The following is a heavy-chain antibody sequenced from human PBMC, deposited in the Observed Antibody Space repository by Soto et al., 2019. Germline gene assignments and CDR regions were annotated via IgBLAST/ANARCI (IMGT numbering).Heavy chain of an antibody. D-gene: IGHD2-2*01. Sequence: QVQLVESGGGVVQPGRSLRLSCAASGFTFSSYGMHWVRQAPGKGLEWVAVISYDGSNKYYADSVKGRFNISRDNSKNPLYLEMNSLRAEDTAVYYWAKEIVGRVGPASMPRRADYYYGMDVWGQGATVTVSS. J-gene: IGHJ6*02. V-gene: IGHV3-30*18. CDR2: ISYDGSNK. CDR1: GFTFSSYG. CDR3: AKEIVGRVGPASMPRRADYYYGMDV.